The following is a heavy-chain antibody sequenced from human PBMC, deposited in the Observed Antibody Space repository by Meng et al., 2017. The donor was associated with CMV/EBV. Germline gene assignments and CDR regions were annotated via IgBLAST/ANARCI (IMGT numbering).Heavy chain of an antibody. D-gene: IGHD4-17*01. CDR1: GFTFSDHY. Sequence: GGSLRLSCAASGFTFSDHYMDWVRQAPGKGLEWVGRTRNKANSYTTEYAASVKGRCTISRDDSKNSLYLQMNSLKTEDTAVYYCARLHDYGDPRGDYWGQGTLVTVSS. CDR2: TRNKANSYTT. J-gene: IGHJ4*02. CDR3: ARLHDYGDPRGDY. V-gene: IGHV3-72*01.